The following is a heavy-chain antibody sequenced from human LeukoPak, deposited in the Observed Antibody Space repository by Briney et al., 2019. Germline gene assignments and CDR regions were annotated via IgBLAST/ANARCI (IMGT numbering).Heavy chain of an antibody. CDR2: INHSGST. CDR3: ARGLERDDAFDI. CDR1: GGSFSGYY. V-gene: IGHV4-34*01. J-gene: IGHJ3*02. D-gene: IGHD1-1*01. Sequence: SETLSPTCAVYGGSFSGYYWSWIRQPPGKGLEWIGEINHSGSTNYNPSLKSRVTISVDTSKNQFSLKLSSVTAADTAVYYCARGLERDDAFDIWGQGTMVTVSS.